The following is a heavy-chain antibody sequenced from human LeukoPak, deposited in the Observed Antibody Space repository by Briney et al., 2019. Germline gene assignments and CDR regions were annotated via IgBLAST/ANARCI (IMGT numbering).Heavy chain of an antibody. V-gene: IGHV3-23*01. CDR2: ISGSGGST. D-gene: IGHD3-22*01. CDR3: AKGYYYDSSGYYPWGPFDY. J-gene: IGHJ4*02. Sequence: PGGSLRLSCAASGFTFSNAWMSWVRQAPGKGLEWVSAISGSGGSTYYADSVKGRFTISRDNSKNTLYLQMNSLRAEDTAVYYCAKGYYYDSSGYYPWGPFDYWGQGTLVTVSS. CDR1: GFTFSNAW.